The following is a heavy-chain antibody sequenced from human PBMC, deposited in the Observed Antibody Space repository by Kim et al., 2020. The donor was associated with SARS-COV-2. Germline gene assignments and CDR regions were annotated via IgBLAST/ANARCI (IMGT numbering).Heavy chain of an antibody. J-gene: IGHJ5*02. CDR3: ARDLSSGWIQLAGFDP. D-gene: IGHD5-18*01. Sequence: SETLSLTCTVSGGSVSSGSYYWSWIRQPPGKGLEWIGYIYYSGSTNYNPSLKSRVTISVDTSKNQFSLKLSSVTAADTAVYYCARDLSSGWIQLAGFDPWGQGTLVTVSS. CDR2: IYYSGST. CDR1: GGSVSSGSYY. V-gene: IGHV4-61*01.